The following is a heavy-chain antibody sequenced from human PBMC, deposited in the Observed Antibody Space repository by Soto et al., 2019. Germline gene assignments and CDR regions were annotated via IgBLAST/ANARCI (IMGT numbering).Heavy chain of an antibody. D-gene: IGHD2-8*01. J-gene: IGHJ4*02. Sequence: QVQLQESDPGLVKPSETLSLTCTVSSGSISGYYWSWIRQPPGKGLEWIGFIDYSGSANSNPSLKSRVTTSVATSKNQFFLKMSSVTAADTAVYYCARHYCSNGHCYYFDYWGQGTLVTVSS. V-gene: IGHV4-59*08. CDR2: IDYSGSA. CDR3: ARHYCSNGHCYYFDY. CDR1: SGSISGYY.